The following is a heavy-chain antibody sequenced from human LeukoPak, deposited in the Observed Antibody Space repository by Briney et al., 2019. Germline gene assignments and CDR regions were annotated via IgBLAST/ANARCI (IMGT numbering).Heavy chain of an antibody. CDR2: IIPIFGTA. V-gene: IGHV1-69*13. Sequence: SVKVSCKASGGTFSSYAISWVRQAPGQGLEWMGGIIPIFGTANYAQKFQGRVTITADEATSTAYMELSSLRSEDTAVYYCASYGETGGLYYFDYWGQGTLVTVSS. CDR1: GGTFSSYA. CDR3: ASYGETGGLYYFDY. D-gene: IGHD7-27*01. J-gene: IGHJ4*02.